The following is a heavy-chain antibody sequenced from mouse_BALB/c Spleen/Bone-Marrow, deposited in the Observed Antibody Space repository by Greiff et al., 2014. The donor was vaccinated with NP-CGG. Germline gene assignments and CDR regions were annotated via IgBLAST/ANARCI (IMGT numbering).Heavy chain of an antibody. CDR1: GYTFTSYW. CDR3: ARTGAYYGSMDY. V-gene: IGHV1-87*01. J-gene: IGHJ4*01. Sequence: QVQLQQSGAELARPGASVKLSCKASGYTFTSYWMQWAKQRPGQGLEWIGAIYPGDGDTRYTQKFKGKATLTADKSSSTAYMQLSSLASEDSAVYYCARTGAYYGSMDYWGQGTSVTVSS. D-gene: IGHD1-2*01. CDR2: IYPGDGDT.